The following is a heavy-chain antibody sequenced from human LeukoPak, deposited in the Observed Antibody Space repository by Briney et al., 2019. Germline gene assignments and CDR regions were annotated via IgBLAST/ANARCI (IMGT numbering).Heavy chain of an antibody. Sequence: PGGSLRLSCAASGLTFNKSWMHWVRQGPGKGLEWVSRINNDGSGTSYAGSVKGRFTISRDNAKNTLYLQMNSLRADDTAVYFCARVSGLGMNEYFLHWGQGALVTVSS. D-gene: IGHD3-16*01. CDR3: ARVSGLGMNEYFLH. V-gene: IGHV3-74*01. CDR1: GLTFNKSW. CDR2: INNDGSGT. J-gene: IGHJ1*01.